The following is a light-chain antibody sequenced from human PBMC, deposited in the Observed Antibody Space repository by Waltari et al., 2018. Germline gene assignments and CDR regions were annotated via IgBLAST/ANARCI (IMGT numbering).Light chain of an antibody. CDR3: SSGTIDSTLV. CDR1: SGDIGAYNS. V-gene: IGLV2-18*02. CDR2: AVT. Sequence: QSALTQPPSMSGSPGQSLTISCTGTSGDIGAYNSVSWYQQSPGTAPKRIIYAVTNRPSVFPDRFSPSKSGNTASLTISGLQAEDEADYYCSSGTIDSTLVFGTGTKLTVL. J-gene: IGLJ2*01.